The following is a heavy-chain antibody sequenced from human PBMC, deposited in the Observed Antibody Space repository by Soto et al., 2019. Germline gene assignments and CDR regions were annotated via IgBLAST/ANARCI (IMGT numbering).Heavy chain of an antibody. D-gene: IGHD1-20*01. CDR3: ARSGYKRTFDY. CDR1: GGSISSYY. Sequence: SETLSLTCTVSGGSISSYYWSWIRQPPGKGLEWIGYIYYSGSTNYNPSLKSRVTISVDTSKNQFSLKLSSVTAADTAVYYCARSGYKRTFDYWGQGTLVTVSS. V-gene: IGHV4-59*01. J-gene: IGHJ4*02. CDR2: IYYSGST.